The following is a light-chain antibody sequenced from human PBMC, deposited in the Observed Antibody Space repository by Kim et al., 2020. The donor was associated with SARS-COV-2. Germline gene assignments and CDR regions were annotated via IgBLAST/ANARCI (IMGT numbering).Light chain of an antibody. CDR3: QQTSSDPRT. J-gene: IGKJ1*01. CDR2: TAS. Sequence: DIQMTQSPSSLSASVGDRVTITCRASQDISRYLNWYQQKPGKAPKLLIYTASSLQSGVPSRFTGSGSETDFTLNITSLQPEDFATYYCQQTSSDPRTFGQGTKVDIK. V-gene: IGKV1-39*01. CDR1: QDISRY.